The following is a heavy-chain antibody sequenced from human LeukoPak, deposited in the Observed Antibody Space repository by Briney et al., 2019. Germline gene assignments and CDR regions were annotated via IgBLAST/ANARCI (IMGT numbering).Heavy chain of an antibody. V-gene: IGHV3-13*01. CDR2: IGTAGDT. CDR3: ARGSRWYGSDFDI. Sequence: PRGSLRLSCAASGFTFCTYDMHWVRQVTGKSLERVSSIGTAGDTYYLGSVKGRFTISRENAKNSLYLEMNSLRAGDTAVYYCARGSRWYGSDFDIWGQGTMVTVAS. CDR1: GFTFCTYD. D-gene: IGHD6-13*01. J-gene: IGHJ3*02.